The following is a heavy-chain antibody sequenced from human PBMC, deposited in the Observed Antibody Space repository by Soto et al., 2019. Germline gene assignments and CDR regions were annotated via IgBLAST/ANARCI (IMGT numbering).Heavy chain of an antibody. CDR2: IKRTREGGAT. V-gene: IGHV3-15*07. D-gene: IGHD1-26*01. Sequence: EVQLVESGGDLVKPGGSLRLSCVASGFIFNVAWMNWVRQAPGKGLEWVGRIKRTREGGATDYAAPVKGRFTISRDDSKDTLYLQMNSLKTEDTAVYYCSTEGDSYRGSFSAFDYCRQGTLVPVSS. CDR1: GFIFNVAW. J-gene: IGHJ4*02. CDR3: STEGDSYRGSFSAFDY.